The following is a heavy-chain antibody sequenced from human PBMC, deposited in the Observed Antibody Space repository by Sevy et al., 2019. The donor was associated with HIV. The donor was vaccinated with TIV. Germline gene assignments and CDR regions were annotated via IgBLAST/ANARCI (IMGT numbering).Heavy chain of an antibody. V-gene: IGHV4-59*01. J-gene: IGHJ5*02. CDR1: GGSISSYY. CDR2: IYYGGST. CDR3: ARGSDSSGWYYWFDP. D-gene: IGHD6-19*01. Sequence: SETLSLTCTVSGGSISSYYWSWIRQPPGKGLEWIGYIYYGGSTSYNPSLKSRVTISVDTSKNQFSLKLSSVTAADTAVYYCARGSDSSGWYYWFDPWGQGTLVTVSS.